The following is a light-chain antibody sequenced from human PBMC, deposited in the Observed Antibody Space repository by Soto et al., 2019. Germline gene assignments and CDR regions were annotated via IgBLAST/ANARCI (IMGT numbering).Light chain of an antibody. Sequence: ETVLTQSPGTLSLSPGERATLSCRPSQSVSSSDLAWYQQKPGQAPRLLIYGTSNRATGIPDMFSGSGSGTAVTLSISRLEPEDFAVYYCQQYGTSMYTFGHGTKLEIK. V-gene: IGKV3-20*01. J-gene: IGKJ2*01. CDR2: GTS. CDR1: QSVSSSD. CDR3: QQYGTSMYT.